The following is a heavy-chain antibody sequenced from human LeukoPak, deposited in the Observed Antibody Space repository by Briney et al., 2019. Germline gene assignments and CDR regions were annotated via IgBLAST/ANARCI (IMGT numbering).Heavy chain of an antibody. V-gene: IGHV3-30*18. CDR2: ISYDGTNK. CDR3: AKDRGYSAYVAIDS. CDR1: GLTLNYYG. Sequence: GGSLRLSCAASGLTLNYYGMHWVRQAPGKGLESVAVISYDGTNKYYADSVKGRFTISRDNSKNTMFLQMNTLRAADTAVYYCAKDRGYSAYVAIDSWGQGTLVTVSS. D-gene: IGHD5-12*01. J-gene: IGHJ4*02.